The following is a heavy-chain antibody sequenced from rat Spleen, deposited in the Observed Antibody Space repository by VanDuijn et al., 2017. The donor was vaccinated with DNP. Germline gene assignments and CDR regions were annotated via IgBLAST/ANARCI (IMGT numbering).Heavy chain of an antibody. CDR3: TTDLVAEVADY. J-gene: IGHJ2*01. V-gene: IGHV5-20*01. CDR2: ISYDGSST. Sequence: EVQLVESGGGLVQPGRSMKLSCAASGFTFSNYDMAWVRQAPTKGLEWVASISYDGSSTYYRDSVKGRFTISRDNAKSTLYLQMDSLRSEDTATYYCTTDLVAEVADYWGQGVMVTVSS. CDR1: GFTFSNYD. D-gene: IGHD1-11*01.